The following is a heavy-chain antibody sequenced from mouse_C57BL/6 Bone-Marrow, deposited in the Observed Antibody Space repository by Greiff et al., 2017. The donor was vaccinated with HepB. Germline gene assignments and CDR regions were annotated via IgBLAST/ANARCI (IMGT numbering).Heavy chain of an antibody. CDR2: ISYDGSN. V-gene: IGHV3-6*01. Sequence: VQLKESGPGLVKPSQSLSLTCSVTGYSITSGYYWYWIRQFPGNKLEWMGYISYDGSNNYNPSLKNRISITRDTSKNQFFLKLNSVTTEDTATYYCARDRGYYGSSKYYFDYWGQGTTLTVSS. J-gene: IGHJ2*01. CDR3: ARDRGYYGSSKYYFDY. D-gene: IGHD1-1*01. CDR1: GYSITSGYY.